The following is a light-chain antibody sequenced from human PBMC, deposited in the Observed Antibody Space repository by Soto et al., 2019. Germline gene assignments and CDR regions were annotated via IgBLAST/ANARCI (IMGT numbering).Light chain of an antibody. Sequence: QSVLTQPPSVSAAPGQKVTISCSGSSSNIGKNYVSWYQQLPGTAPKLLISDNSKRPSGIPDRISGSKSGTSATLGITGLQTGDEADYYCGTWDSSLSAYVFGTGTKLTVL. CDR2: DNS. J-gene: IGLJ1*01. CDR3: GTWDSSLSAYV. CDR1: SSNIGKNY. V-gene: IGLV1-51*01.